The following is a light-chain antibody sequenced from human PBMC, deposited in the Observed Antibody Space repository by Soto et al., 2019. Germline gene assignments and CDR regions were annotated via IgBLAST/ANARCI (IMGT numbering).Light chain of an antibody. Sequence: EIVMTQSPATLSVSPGERATLYCRASQSVSSNLAWYQQKPGQAPRLLIYGASTRATGIPARFSGSGSGTEFTLTISSLQSEDFAVYYCQQYNNWPQKTFGQGTKVDI. CDR1: QSVSSN. CDR2: GAS. J-gene: IGKJ1*01. CDR3: QQYNNWPQKT. V-gene: IGKV3-15*01.